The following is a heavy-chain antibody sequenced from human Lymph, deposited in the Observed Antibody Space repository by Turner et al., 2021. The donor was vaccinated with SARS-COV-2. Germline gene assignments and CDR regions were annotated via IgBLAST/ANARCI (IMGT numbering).Heavy chain of an antibody. D-gene: IGHD3-10*01. Sequence: QVQLVESGGGVVQPGRSLRLSCAASGFTFSSYGMHWVRQAPGKGLGWVAVISYDGSNKYYADSVKGRFTISRDNSKNTLYLQMNSLRAEDTAVYYCAKDRVYGMDVWGQGTTVTVSS. CDR2: ISYDGSNK. V-gene: IGHV3-30*18. CDR1: GFTFSSYG. CDR3: AKDRVYGMDV. J-gene: IGHJ6*02.